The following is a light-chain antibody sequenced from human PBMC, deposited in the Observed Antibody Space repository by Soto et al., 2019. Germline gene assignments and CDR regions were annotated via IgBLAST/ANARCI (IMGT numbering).Light chain of an antibody. CDR1: SSNIGAGYD. CDR2: GNS. J-gene: IGLJ3*02. CDR3: AAWDDSLRGWV. Sequence: QSVLTQPPSVSGAPGQRVTFSCTGSSSNIGAGYDVHWYQQLPGTAPKLLIYGNSNRPSGVPERFSGSKSGTSASLAITGLQAEDEADYYCAAWDDSLRGWVFGGGTKLTVL. V-gene: IGLV1-40*01.